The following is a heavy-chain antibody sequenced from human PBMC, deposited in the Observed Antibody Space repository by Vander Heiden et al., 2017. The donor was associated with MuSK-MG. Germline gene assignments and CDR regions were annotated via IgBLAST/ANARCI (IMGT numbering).Heavy chain of an antibody. Sequence: QVELVQSGAEVKKPGASVKVSCKASGYTFTFYDINWVRRAPGQGLEWMGYMNPDTGNTGYAQKFQGRATMTRQTSTSTAYLELRGLRFDDTAVYYCTRGGEFDYWGQGTLVTVSS. CDR1: GYTFTFYD. CDR2: MNPDTGNT. J-gene: IGHJ4*02. D-gene: IGHD3-16*01. V-gene: IGHV1-8*01. CDR3: TRGGEFDY.